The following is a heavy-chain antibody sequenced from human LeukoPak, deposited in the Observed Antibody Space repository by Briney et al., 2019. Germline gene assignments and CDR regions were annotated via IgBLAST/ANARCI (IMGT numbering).Heavy chain of an antibody. CDR2: INPNSGGT. D-gene: IGHD2-15*01. CDR3: ARTSTRYCSGGSCFWFDP. V-gene: IGHV1-2*02. CDR1: GYTFSMYY. Sequence: ASVKVSCKTSGYTFSMYYMHWVRQAPGQRLEWMGWINPNSGGTNYAQKFQGRVTMTGDTSINATHMELSRLTSDDTAVYYCARTSTRYCSGGSCFWFDPWGQGTLVTVSS. J-gene: IGHJ5*02.